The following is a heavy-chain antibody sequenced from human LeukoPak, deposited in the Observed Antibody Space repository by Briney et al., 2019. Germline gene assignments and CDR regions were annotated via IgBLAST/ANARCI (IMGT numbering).Heavy chain of an antibody. CDR3: AKEEWSHSNFDY. V-gene: IGHV3-74*03. CDR1: GFTFSSYW. Sequence: GGSLRLSCTASGFTFSSYWMHWVRQAPGKGLVWVSRIKSDGSTTTYADSVKGRFTISRDNSKNTLYLQMNSLRAEDTAVYYCAKEEWSHSNFDYWGQGTLVTVSS. CDR2: IKSDGSTT. D-gene: IGHD3-3*01. J-gene: IGHJ4*02.